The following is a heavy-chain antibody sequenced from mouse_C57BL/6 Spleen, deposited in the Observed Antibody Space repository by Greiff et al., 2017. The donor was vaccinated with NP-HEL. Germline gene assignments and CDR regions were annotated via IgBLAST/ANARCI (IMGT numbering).Heavy chain of an antibody. J-gene: IGHJ2*01. CDR3: ARFDYDRGVDY. V-gene: IGHV1-76*01. CDR1: GYTFTDYY. Sequence: QVQLQQSGAELVRPGASVKLSCKASGYTFTDYYINWVKQRPGQGLEWIARIYPGSGNTYYNEKFKGKATLTAEKSSSTAYMQLSSLTSEDSAVYFCARFDYDRGVDYWGQGTTLTVSS. D-gene: IGHD2-4*01. CDR2: IYPGSGNT.